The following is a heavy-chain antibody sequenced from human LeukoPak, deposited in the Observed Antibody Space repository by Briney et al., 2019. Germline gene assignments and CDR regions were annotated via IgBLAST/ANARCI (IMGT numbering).Heavy chain of an antibody. D-gene: IGHD3-10*01. V-gene: IGHV4-59*12. J-gene: IGHJ4*02. Sequence: SETLSLTCTVSGGSISGWYWSWIRQPPGKGLEWIGYIYGSGYTNYNPSLKSRVTMSIDTSKDRFSLKLTSVTAADTAVYYCARAVGHAARGVRDYWGQGTLVTVSS. CDR1: GGSISGWY. CDR2: IYGSGYT. CDR3: ARAVGHAARGVRDY.